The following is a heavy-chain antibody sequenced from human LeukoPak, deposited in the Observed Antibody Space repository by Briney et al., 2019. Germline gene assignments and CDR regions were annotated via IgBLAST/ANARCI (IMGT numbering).Heavy chain of an antibody. CDR1: GFTFDDYA. V-gene: IGHV3-9*01. D-gene: IGHD3-9*01. Sequence: GRSLRLSCAASGFTFDDYAMHWVRQAPGKGLEWVSGISWNSGSIGYADSVKGRFTISRDNAKNSLYLQMNSLRAEDTALYYCAKVSDILTGYLETDAFDIWGQGTMVTVSS. CDR2: ISWNSGSI. CDR3: AKVSDILTGYLETDAFDI. J-gene: IGHJ3*02.